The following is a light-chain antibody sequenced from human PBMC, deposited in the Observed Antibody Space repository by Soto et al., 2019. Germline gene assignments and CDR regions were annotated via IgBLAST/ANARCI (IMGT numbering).Light chain of an antibody. CDR2: DVS. CDR1: SSDIGDSNY. CDR3: SSIRSSSTSNV. J-gene: IGLJ1*01. Sequence: QSALTQPASVSGSPGQSITISCTGTSSDIGDSNYVSWYQQHPGKAPKLVIYDVSNRPSGVSNRFSGSKSANTASLTISGLQAEDEADYYCSSIRSSSTSNVFGTGTKVTVL. V-gene: IGLV2-14*03.